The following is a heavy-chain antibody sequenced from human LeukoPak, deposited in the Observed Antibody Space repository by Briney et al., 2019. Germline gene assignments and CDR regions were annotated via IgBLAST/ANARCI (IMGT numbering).Heavy chain of an antibody. CDR1: GHTFIGYY. CDR3: ALAGQQLLSGSVYFDS. D-gene: IGHD6-13*01. Sequence: ASVKVSCKASGHTFIGYYIHWVRQAPGQGLEWMGWINPNNGGTNFAQKFQGRVTMTRDTSINTVYMELRRLIFDDTAVYFCALAGQQLLSGSVYFDSWGQGTLVTVSS. J-gene: IGHJ4*02. V-gene: IGHV1-2*02. CDR2: INPNNGGT.